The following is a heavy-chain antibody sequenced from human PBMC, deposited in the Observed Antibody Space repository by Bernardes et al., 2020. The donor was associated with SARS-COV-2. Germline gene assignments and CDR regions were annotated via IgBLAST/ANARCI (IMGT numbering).Heavy chain of an antibody. J-gene: IGHJ6*02. CDR3: AADFWSGYYYGMEV. D-gene: IGHD3-3*01. Sequence: GGSLRLSCAASGFNFNMYSMIWVRQAPGKGLEWIANIRRSVSNIYYGDSVKGRFTISRDNAKNSLYLQMNSLRAEDTAVYYCAADFWSGYYYGMEVWGQGTKVTDSS. CDR2: IRRSVSNI. CDR1: GFNFNMYS. V-gene: IGHV3-48*01.